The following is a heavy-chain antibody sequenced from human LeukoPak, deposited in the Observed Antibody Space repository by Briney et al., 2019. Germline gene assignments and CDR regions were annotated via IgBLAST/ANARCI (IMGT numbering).Heavy chain of an antibody. Sequence: PSETLSLTCTVSGGSISSGSYYWSWIRQPAGKGLEWIGRIYTSGSSNSNPSLKSRVTLSVHTSKNQFSLKLSSVTAADTAVYYCAREVEMATKSYYYYMDVWGKGTTVTVSS. D-gene: IGHD5-24*01. CDR1: GGSISSGSYY. CDR3: AREVEMATKSYYYYMDV. V-gene: IGHV4-61*02. CDR2: IYTSGSS. J-gene: IGHJ6*03.